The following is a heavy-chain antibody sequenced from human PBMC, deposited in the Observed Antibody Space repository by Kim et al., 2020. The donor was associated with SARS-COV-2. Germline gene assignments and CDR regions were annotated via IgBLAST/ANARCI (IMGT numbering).Heavy chain of an antibody. CDR2: FDPEDGET. V-gene: IGHV1-24*01. CDR3: ATFSLTMVRGVTRRGDY. Sequence: ASVKVSCKVSGYTLTELSMHWVRQAPGKGLEWMGGFDPEDGETIYAQKFQGRVTMTEDTSTDTAYMELSSLRSEDTAVYYCATFSLTMVRGVTRRGDYWGQGTLVTVSS. D-gene: IGHD3-10*01. CDR1: GYTLTELS. J-gene: IGHJ4*02.